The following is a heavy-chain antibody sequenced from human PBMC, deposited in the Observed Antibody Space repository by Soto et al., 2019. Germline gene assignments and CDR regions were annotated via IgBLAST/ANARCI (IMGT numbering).Heavy chain of an antibody. CDR2: ISSSSSTI. D-gene: IGHD5-12*01. Sequence: GSLRLSCGASGFTFSSYSMNWVRQAPGKGLEWISYISSSSSTIFYADSVKGRFTISRDNDKNSLYLQMNNLRDEDTAVHFCAREGRYSGSDYFDYWGQGTLVTVSS. CDR3: AREGRYSGSDYFDY. J-gene: IGHJ4*02. CDR1: GFTFSSYS. V-gene: IGHV3-48*02.